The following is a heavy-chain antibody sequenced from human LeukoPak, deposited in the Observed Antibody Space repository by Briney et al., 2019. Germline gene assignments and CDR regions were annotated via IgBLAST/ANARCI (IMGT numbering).Heavy chain of an antibody. J-gene: IGHJ4*02. CDR2: IISNGSST. V-gene: IGHV3-64*01. D-gene: IGHD2-2*01. CDR3: ARLYCSSTSCLFDD. CDR1: GFTFNNYA. Sequence: PGGPLRLSCTASGFTFNNYAILWVRQAPGKGLVYVAAIISNGSSTYYSNYVKSSVTISTENSNNTLLHQMGSLRAEDMAVYYCARLYCSSTSCLFDDWGQGTLVTVSS.